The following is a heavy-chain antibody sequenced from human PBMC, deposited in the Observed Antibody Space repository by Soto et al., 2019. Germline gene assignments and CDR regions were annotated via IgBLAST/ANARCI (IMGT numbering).Heavy chain of an antibody. CDR1: GFTFSSYA. Sequence: GGSLRLSCAASGFTFSSYAMSWVRQAPGKGLEWVSAISGSGGSTYYADCVKGRFTISRDNSKNTLYLQMNSLRAEDTVVYYCAKESKRVPAAKGYWGQGTLVTVSS. D-gene: IGHD2-2*01. CDR3: AKESKRVPAAKGY. J-gene: IGHJ4*02. CDR2: ISGSGGST. V-gene: IGHV3-23*01.